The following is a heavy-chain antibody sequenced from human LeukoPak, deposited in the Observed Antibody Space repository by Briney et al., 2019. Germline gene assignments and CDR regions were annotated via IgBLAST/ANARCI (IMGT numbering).Heavy chain of an antibody. CDR2: IKQDGSEK. CDR1: GFTFSSYW. D-gene: IGHD3-9*01. Sequence: GGSLRLSCAAPGFTFSSYWMSWVRQAPGKGLEWVANIKQDGSEKYYVDSVKGRFTISRDNAKNSLYLQMNSLRAEDTAVYYCARTQYYDILTGYSPFFDYWGQGTLVTVSS. V-gene: IGHV3-7*03. J-gene: IGHJ4*02. CDR3: ARTQYYDILTGYSPFFDY.